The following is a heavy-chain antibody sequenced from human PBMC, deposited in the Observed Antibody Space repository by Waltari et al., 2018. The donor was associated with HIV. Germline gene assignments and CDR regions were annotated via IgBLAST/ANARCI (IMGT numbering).Heavy chain of an antibody. Sequence: EMQVVESGGDLVKPGGSLRLSCAASGFTFSNAWVSWVRQVPGKGLELIVRGKNNREGGERDYAAAVKGRFTISRDVSQSTVYLQRNSLKAEDSGVYYCSVQPRGTGGYYFVGGGHWGQEPWSPSP. CDR2: GKNNREGGER. J-gene: IGHJ4*01. CDR3: SVQPRGTGGYYFVGGGH. CDR1: GFTFSNAW. V-gene: IGHV3-15*01. D-gene: IGHD3-22*01.